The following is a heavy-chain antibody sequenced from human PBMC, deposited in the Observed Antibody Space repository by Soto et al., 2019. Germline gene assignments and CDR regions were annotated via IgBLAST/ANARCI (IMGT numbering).Heavy chain of an antibody. CDR1: AFTFSSYA. D-gene: IGHD2-21*02. CDR3: AKGRASDCPGCTQDY. V-gene: IGHV3-23*01. J-gene: IGHJ4*02. CDR2: VSGSGDST. Sequence: EVQLLESGGGLAQPGGSLRLSCAASAFTFSSYAMSWDRQAPGKGLEWVSAVSGSGDSTYYADSVKGRFTISRDNSKIALDLQMNSLRVEDTAVYYCAKGRASDCPGCTQDYWGQGTLVTVSS.